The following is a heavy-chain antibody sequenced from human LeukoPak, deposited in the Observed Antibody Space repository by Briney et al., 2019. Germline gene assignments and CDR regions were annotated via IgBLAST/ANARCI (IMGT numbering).Heavy chain of an antibody. V-gene: IGHV1-8*01. J-gene: IGHJ4*02. D-gene: IGHD3-16*01. CDR2: MNPNTGNA. CDR1: GYTFTSHD. CDR3: ARGGGITIAY. Sequence: ASVKVSCKASGYTFTSHDISWVRQATGQGPEWMGWMNPNTGNAGYGPKFQGRVTMTRNTSVSTAYMELRSLRSDDTAVYYCARGGGITIAYWGQGTLVTASS.